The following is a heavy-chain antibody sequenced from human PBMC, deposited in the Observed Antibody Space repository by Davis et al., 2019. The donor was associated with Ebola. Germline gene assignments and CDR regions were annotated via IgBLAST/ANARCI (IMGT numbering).Heavy chain of an antibody. V-gene: IGHV4-34*01. Sequence: PSETLSLTCAVYGGSFSGYYWSWIRQPPGKGLEWIGEINHSGSTNYNPSLKSRVTISVDTSKNQFSLKLSSVTAADTAVYYCARGPVYYDFWSGYSYYFDYWGQGTLVTVSS. CDR2: INHSGST. D-gene: IGHD3-3*01. CDR3: ARGPVYYDFWSGYSYYFDY. CDR1: GGSFSGYY. J-gene: IGHJ4*02.